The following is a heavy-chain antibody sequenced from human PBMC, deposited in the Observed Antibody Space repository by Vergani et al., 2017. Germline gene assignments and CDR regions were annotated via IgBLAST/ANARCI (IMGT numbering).Heavy chain of an antibody. Sequence: QVQLQESGPGLVKPSQTLSLTCTVSGGSISSGSYYWSWIRQPAGKGLEWIGRIYTSGSTNYNPSLKGRVTISSDASKNQISLRLTSVNAADTAVYYCAKYGGGGSPFDYWGQGTLVTVSS. CDR3: AKYGGGGSPFDY. V-gene: IGHV4-61*02. CDR2: IYTSGST. CDR1: GGSISSGSYY. J-gene: IGHJ4*02. D-gene: IGHD2-15*01.